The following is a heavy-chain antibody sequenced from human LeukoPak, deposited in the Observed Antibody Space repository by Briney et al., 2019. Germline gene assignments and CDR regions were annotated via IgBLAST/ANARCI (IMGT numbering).Heavy chain of an antibody. CDR3: ARDSLGMDAFDI. CDR2: IYHSGST. CDR1: GYSISSGYY. Sequence: SETLSLTCTVSGYSISSGYYWGWIRQPPGKGLEWIGSIYHSGSTYYNPSLKSRVTISVDTSKNQFSLKLSSVTAADTAVYYCARDSLGMDAFDIWGQGTMVTVSS. J-gene: IGHJ3*02. D-gene: IGHD7-27*01. V-gene: IGHV4-38-2*02.